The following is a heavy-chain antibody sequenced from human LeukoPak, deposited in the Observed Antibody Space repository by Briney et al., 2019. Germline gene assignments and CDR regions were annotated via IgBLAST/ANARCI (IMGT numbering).Heavy chain of an antibody. D-gene: IGHD3-16*01. CDR1: GFSFSSYA. CDR3: ARLLGESTIYDL. Sequence: PGGSLRLSCAGSGFSFSSYAVSWVRQAPGKGLEWVSGISGSGDTYYADSVKGRFTISRDNAENSVSLQMNSLRDEDTAMYYCARLLGESTIYDLWGQGTLVTVSS. J-gene: IGHJ5*02. CDR2: ISGSGDT. V-gene: IGHV3-23*01.